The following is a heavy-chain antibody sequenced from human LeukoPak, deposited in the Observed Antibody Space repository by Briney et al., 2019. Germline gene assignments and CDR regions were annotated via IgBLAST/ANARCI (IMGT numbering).Heavy chain of an antibody. D-gene: IGHD6-6*01. CDR3: AKDPGVSIAGRLSSDY. J-gene: IGHJ4*02. V-gene: IGHV3-23*01. Sequence: PGGSLRLSCAASGFTFSSYAMSWVRQAPGKGLEWVSAISGSGGSTYYADSVKGRFTISRDNSKNTLYLQMNSLRAEDTAVYYCAKDPGVSIAGRLSSDYWGQGTLVTVSS. CDR2: ISGSGGST. CDR1: GFTFSSYA.